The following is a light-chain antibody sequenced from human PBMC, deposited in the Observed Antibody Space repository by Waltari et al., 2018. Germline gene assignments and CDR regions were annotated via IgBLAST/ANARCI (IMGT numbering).Light chain of an antibody. CDR2: SVN. Sequence: DIQMTQSPSSLSVSVGDGVTITCRASQVISDNLNWYQQKPGKAPNLLISSVNHLERGVPSTFSGTGSGTEFTLTISSLQPEDFATYYCQQYYSLPYTFGLGTKIEIK. V-gene: IGKV1-17*01. J-gene: IGKJ2*01. CDR3: QQYYSLPYT. CDR1: QVISDN.